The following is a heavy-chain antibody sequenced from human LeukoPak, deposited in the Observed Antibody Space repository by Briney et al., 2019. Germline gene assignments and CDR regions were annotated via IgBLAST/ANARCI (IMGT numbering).Heavy chain of an antibody. CDR2: INAGNGNT. D-gene: IGHD3-3*01. Sequence: ASVKVSCKTSGFTFTNYAVHWVRQAPGQRLEWMGWINAGNGNTKYSQKFQGRVTITRDTSASTAYMELSSLRSEDTAVYYCARGIWSSHKADYYLDQWGQGTLVAVSS. CDR3: ARGIWSSHKADYYLDQ. V-gene: IGHV1-3*01. J-gene: IGHJ4*02. CDR1: GFTFTNYA.